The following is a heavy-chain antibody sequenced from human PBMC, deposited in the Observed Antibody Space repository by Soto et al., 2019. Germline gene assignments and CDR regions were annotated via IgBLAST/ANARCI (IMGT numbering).Heavy chain of an antibody. J-gene: IGHJ4*02. V-gene: IGHV3-23*01. Sequence: EVQLLESGGGLVQPGGSLRLSCAASGFTFSNYAMNWVRQAPGKGLEWVSAISNSFSDGNTHYADSVKGRFTISRDNDKNPVFLEMNSLRAEDTAVYYCAQFFSPEGGNYCDYWGQGTLGTVSS. CDR3: AQFFSPEGGNYCDY. CDR2: ISNSFSDGNT. CDR1: GFTFSNYA.